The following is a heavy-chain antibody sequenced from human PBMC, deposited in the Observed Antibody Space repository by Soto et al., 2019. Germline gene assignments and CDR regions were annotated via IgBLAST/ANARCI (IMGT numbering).Heavy chain of an antibody. Sequence: QVQLQESGPGLVKPSQTLSLTCTVSGGSISSGDYYWSWIRQPPGKGLEWIGYIYYSGSTYYNPSLKSRVTISVDTSKNQFSLKLSSVTAADTAVYYCARVLGITGTGVEFDPWGQGTLVTVSS. J-gene: IGHJ5*02. V-gene: IGHV4-30-4*01. D-gene: IGHD1-7*01. CDR2: IYYSGST. CDR3: ARVLGITGTGVEFDP. CDR1: GGSISSGDYY.